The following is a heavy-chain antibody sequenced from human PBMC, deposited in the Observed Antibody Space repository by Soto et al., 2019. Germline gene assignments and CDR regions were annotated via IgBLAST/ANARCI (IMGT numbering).Heavy chain of an antibody. CDR1: GGSISSSSYY. Sequence: QLQLQESGPGLVKPSETLSLTCTVSGGSISSSSYYWGWIRQPPGKGLEWIGSIYYSGSTYYNPSLKSRVTISVDTSKNQFSLKLSSVTAADTAVYYCARTAYSGSYWNSYYYGMDVWGQGTTVTVSS. CDR2: IYYSGST. V-gene: IGHV4-39*01. CDR3: ARTAYSGSYWNSYYYGMDV. D-gene: IGHD1-26*01. J-gene: IGHJ6*02.